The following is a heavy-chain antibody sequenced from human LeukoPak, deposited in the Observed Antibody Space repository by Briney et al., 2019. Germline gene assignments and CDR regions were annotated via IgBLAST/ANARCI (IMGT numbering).Heavy chain of an antibody. CDR1: GGSISSYY. CDR3: ARDLGY. Sequence: SETLSLTCTVSGGSISSYYWSWIRQPPGKGLEWIGYIYYSGSTNYNPSLKSRVTISVDTSENQFSLKLSSVTAADTAVYYCARDLGYWGQGTLVTVSS. V-gene: IGHV4-59*01. CDR2: IYYSGST. J-gene: IGHJ4*02.